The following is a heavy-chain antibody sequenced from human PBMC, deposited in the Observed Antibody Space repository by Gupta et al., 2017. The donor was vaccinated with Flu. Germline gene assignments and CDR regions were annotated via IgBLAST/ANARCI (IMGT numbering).Heavy chain of an antibody. J-gene: IGHJ4*02. D-gene: IGHD2-8*01. CDR3: AKDPAPPVGNPRGWCFVY. CDR2: MIGSEGST. V-gene: IGHV3-23*01. Sequence: EVQLLEYGGGLVQPGGSLRLSCAASGFTVSSSAMRWVRQAPGKGLEWVSAMIGSEGSTYYGDSGKSRFTISREYYKNTLYLQMNSLRADDTAVYYCAKDPAPPVGNPRGWCFVYWGKGILASFPS. CDR1: GFTVSSSA.